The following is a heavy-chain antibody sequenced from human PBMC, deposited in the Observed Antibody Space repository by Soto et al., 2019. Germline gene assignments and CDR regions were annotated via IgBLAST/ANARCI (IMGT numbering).Heavy chain of an antibody. V-gene: IGHV4-34*01. CDR1: GGFLSESY. D-gene: IGHD3-16*01. CDR3: VRIRYQLPSSVLWLDP. CDR2: INHVGGT. Sequence: SETLSLTCAAYGGFLSESYWTWIRQPPGKGLEWIGEINHVGGTNYNPSLKGRVTMSVDTSQNQFSLRLISVTAADTAMYFCVRIRYQLPSSVLWLDPWGQGTPVTVSS. J-gene: IGHJ5*02.